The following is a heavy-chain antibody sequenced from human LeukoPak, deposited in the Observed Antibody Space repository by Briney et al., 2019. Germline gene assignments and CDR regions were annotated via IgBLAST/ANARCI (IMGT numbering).Heavy chain of an antibody. D-gene: IGHD5-18*01. CDR2: INPHSRAT. CDR3: VTTIKRYGSNTYYRASVEGRFTISRDNSKNTLYLEMNTLRAEDTAVYYCAKGGDASCFDP. J-gene: IGHJ5*02. V-gene: IGHV1-2*02. CDR1: GNDFSDFY. Sequence: ASVKVSCKASGNDFSDFYFNWMRQAPARGLEWVGWINPHSRATHKAQRFRGRVTMEATSTTAYMKLNRLTYDDTAVYYWVTTIKRYGSNTYYRASVEGRFTISRDNSKNTLYLEMNTLRAEDTAVYYCAKGGDASCFDPWGQGTQVTVSS.